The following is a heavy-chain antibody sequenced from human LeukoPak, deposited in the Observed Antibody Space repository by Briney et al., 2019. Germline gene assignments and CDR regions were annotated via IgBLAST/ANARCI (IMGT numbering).Heavy chain of an antibody. J-gene: IGHJ4*02. V-gene: IGHV3-30-3*01. CDR3: ARGFGELNY. CDR2: ISYDASNK. Sequence: GRSLRLSCAASGFTFSNYAMHWVRQAPAKGLEWVAVISYDASNKYYADSVKGRFTISRDNSKNTLYLQMNSLRAEDMAVYYCARGFGELNYWGQGTLVTVSS. D-gene: IGHD3-10*01. CDR1: GFTFSNYA.